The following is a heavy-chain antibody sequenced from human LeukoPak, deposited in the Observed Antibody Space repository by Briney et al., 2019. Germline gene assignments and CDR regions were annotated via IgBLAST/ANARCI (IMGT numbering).Heavy chain of an antibody. J-gene: IGHJ4*02. CDR1: GFTFSIYS. D-gene: IGHD6-13*01. CDR2: ITSRSDYI. CDR3: ARGGIASPGKTSLWD. V-gene: IGHV3-21*01. Sequence: SGGSLRLSRAASGFTFSIYSMIWVRQAPGKGLEWVSSITSRSDYIFYADSAKGRFTISRDNAKNSLYLQMNSLRVEDTAVYYCARGGIASPGKTSLWDWGQGTLVTVSS.